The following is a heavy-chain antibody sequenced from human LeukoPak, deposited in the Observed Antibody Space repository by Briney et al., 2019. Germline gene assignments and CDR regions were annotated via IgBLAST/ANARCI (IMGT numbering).Heavy chain of an antibody. V-gene: IGHV3-21*01. Sequence: GGSLRLSCTASGFTFSHYTINWVRQAPGKGLECVSSISSTSSYISYADSVKGRFTISRDDAKTSVYLRMNSLRAEDTAVYYCARQFVTGWTRRIDFWGQGTLVTVSS. CDR2: ISSTSSYI. CDR1: GFTFSHYT. J-gene: IGHJ4*02. D-gene: IGHD2-21*02. CDR3: ARQFVTGWTRRIDF.